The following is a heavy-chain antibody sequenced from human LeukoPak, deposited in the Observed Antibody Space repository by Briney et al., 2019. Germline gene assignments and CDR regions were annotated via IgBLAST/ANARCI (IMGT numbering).Heavy chain of an antibody. J-gene: IGHJ4*02. D-gene: IGHD1-26*01. Sequence: ASVKVSCKVSGYTLTELSMHWVRQAPGKGLEWMGGFDPEDGETIYAQKFQGGVTMTEDTSTDTAYMELSSLRSEDTAVYYCATGHKNSGSYYGTDYWGQGTLVTVSS. V-gene: IGHV1-24*01. CDR3: ATGHKNSGSYYGTDY. CDR2: FDPEDGET. CDR1: GYTLTELS.